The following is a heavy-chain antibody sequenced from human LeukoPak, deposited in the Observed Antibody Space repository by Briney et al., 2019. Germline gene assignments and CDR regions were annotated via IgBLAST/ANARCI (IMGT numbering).Heavy chain of an antibody. CDR1: GYTFTGYY. J-gene: IGHJ5*01. CDR3: ARDGDVGYSSSWFDY. CDR2: INPNSGGT. V-gene: IGHV1-2*02. Sequence: ASVKVSCKASGYTFTGYYMHWVRQAPGQGLEWMGWINPNSGGTNYVQKFQGRVTMTRDTSTSTVYMELSSLRSEDTAVYYCARDGDVGYSSSWFDYWGQGTLVTASS. D-gene: IGHD6-13*01.